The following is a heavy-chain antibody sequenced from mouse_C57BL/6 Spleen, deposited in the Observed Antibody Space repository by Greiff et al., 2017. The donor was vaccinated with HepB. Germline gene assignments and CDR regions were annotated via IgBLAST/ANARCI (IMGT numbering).Heavy chain of an antibody. D-gene: IGHD1-1*01. J-gene: IGHJ2*01. CDR1: GFTFSDYG. V-gene: IGHV5-15*01. Sequence: EVQVVESGGGLVQPGGSLKLSCAASGFTFSDYGMAWVRQAPRKGPEWVAFISNLAYSIYYADTVTGRFTISRENAKNTLYLEMSSLRSEDTAMYYCARQGYYGSSYDYFDYWGQGTTLTVSS. CDR2: ISNLAYSI. CDR3: ARQGYYGSSYDYFDY.